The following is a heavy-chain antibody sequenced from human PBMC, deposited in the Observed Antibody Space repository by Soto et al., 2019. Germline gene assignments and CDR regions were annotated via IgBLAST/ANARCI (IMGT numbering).Heavy chain of an antibody. V-gene: IGHV4-59*01. D-gene: IGHD6-6*01. Sequence: SETLSLTCTVSGGYITNYYWSWIRQPPGKGLEWIGYIFYSGNTNYNPSLRSRVTISVDTSKNQFSLRLNSVTAADTAVYYCARGSSIAGLYYGMDVWGQGTTVTVSS. CDR3: ARGSSIAGLYYGMDV. CDR1: GGYITNYY. J-gene: IGHJ6*02. CDR2: IFYSGNT.